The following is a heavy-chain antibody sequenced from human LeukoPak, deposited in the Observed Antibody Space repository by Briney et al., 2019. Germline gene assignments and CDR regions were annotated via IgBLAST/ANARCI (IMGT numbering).Heavy chain of an antibody. J-gene: IGHJ2*01. CDR1: GYTFTGNH. D-gene: IGHD2-15*01. CDR2: VDPNSGGT. Sequence: ASVKVSCKASGYTFTGNHVHWVRQAPGQGLEWMGWVDPNSGGTKYAQKFQDRVTMTSDTSISTAYMELSGLRSDDTAVYFCAKEADIVSFDLWGRGTLVTVSS. V-gene: IGHV1-2*02. CDR3: AKEADIVSFDL.